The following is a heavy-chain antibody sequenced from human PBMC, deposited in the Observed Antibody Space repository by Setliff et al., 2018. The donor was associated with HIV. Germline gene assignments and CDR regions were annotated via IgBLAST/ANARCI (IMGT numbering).Heavy chain of an antibody. CDR1: DDPISSYY. CDR3: ALTGRRLLRGYMDV. Sequence: SETLSLTCYVTDDPISSYYWSWVRQPAGKGLEWIGRLYVSGDTNYNPSLKSRVTMSLDTSKKHFSLNLKSVTAADTAVYYCALTGRRLLRGYMDVWGKGTTVTVSS. J-gene: IGHJ6*03. V-gene: IGHV4-4*07. D-gene: IGHD2-15*01. CDR2: LYVSGDT.